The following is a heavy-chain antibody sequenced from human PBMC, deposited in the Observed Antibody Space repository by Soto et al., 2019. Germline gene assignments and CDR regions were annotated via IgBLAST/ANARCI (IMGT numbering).Heavy chain of an antibody. CDR3: ARGPGGTSSGGFDY. Sequence: QVQLQESGPGLVKPSETLSLTCTVSGGSTSTYYWSWIRQPPGKGLEWIGYISYSGYTKHNPSLKSRVTISVDTSKNQFSLKLRSLTAADTAVYYCARGPGGTSSGGFDYWGQGTLVTVSS. CDR2: ISYSGYT. J-gene: IGHJ4*02. V-gene: IGHV4-59*01. CDR1: GGSTSTYY. D-gene: IGHD3-10*01.